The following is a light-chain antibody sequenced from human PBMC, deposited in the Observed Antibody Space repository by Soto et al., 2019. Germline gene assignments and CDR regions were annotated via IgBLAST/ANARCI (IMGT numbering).Light chain of an antibody. CDR1: QSVSSN. CDR3: QQYNNWPLT. J-gene: IGKJ4*01. CDR2: DVS. Sequence: EIVLTQSPGTLSLSPGERATLYCRASQSVSSNLAWYQQKPGQAPRLLIYDVSTRATGIPTRFSGSGSGTEFTLTISSLQSEDFAAYYCQQYNNWPLTFGGGTKVDI. V-gene: IGKV3D-15*01.